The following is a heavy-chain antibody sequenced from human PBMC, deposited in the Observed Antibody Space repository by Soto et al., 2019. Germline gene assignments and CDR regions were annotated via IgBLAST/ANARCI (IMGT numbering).Heavy chain of an antibody. D-gene: IGHD6-19*01. J-gene: IGHJ4*02. CDR1: GYTFTSYY. Sequence: ASVKVSCKASGYTFTSYYMHWVRQAPGQGLEWMGIINPSGGSTSYAQKFQGRVTMTRDTSTSTVYMELSSLRSEDTAVYYCARDGEQWLPAYYFDYWGQGTLVTVSS. CDR3: ARDGEQWLPAYYFDY. CDR2: INPSGGST. V-gene: IGHV1-46*01.